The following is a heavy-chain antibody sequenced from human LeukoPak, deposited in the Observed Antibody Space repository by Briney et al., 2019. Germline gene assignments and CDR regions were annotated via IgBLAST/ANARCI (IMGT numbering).Heavy chain of an antibody. CDR3: ASYYYGSGSYYKSLDY. CDR1: GFTFSSYS. V-gene: IGHV3-21*01. CDR2: ISSSSSYI. D-gene: IGHD3-10*01. Sequence: PGGSLRLSCAASGFTFSSYSMNWVRQATGKGLEWVSSISSSSSYIYYADSVKGRFTISRDNAKNSLYLQMNSLRAEDTAVYYCASYYYGSGSYYKSLDYWGQGTLVTVSS. J-gene: IGHJ4*02.